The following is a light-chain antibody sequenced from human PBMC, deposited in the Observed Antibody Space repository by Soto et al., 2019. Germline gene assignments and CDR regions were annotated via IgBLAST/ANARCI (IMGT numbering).Light chain of an antibody. V-gene: IGLV1-40*01. CDR1: SSNIGAEYD. J-gene: IGLJ1*01. Sequence: QSVLTQPPSVSGAPGQRVAISCTGSSSNIGAEYDVHWYQQLPGTAPKRLIYGDNNRPSGVPDRFSGSKSGTSASLAITGLQPEDEADYYCQSYDNSLSGSEVFGTGTKLTVL. CDR2: GDN. CDR3: QSYDNSLSGSEV.